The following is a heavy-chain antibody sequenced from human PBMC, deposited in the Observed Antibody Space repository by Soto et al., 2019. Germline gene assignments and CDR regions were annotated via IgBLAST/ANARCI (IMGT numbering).Heavy chain of an antibody. D-gene: IGHD2-15*01. CDR2: MNPNSGKA. V-gene: IGHV1-8*01. CDR3: ARGLVVVSATYWYFDL. Sequence: QVQLVQSGAEVKKPGASVKVSCKASGYTFTSYDINWVRQAAGQGLEWIGWMNPNSGKAVYAQKFQGRVTMAGNTSISTAYMELSSLRFDDTAVYFCARGLVVVSATYWYFDLWGRGTLVTVSS. J-gene: IGHJ2*01. CDR1: GYTFTSYD.